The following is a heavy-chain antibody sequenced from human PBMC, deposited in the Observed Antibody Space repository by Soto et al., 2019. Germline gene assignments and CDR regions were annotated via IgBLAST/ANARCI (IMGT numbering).Heavy chain of an antibody. J-gene: IGHJ6*02. CDR1: GGSISSGGYS. CDR2: IYHSGST. V-gene: IGHV4-30-2*01. D-gene: IGHD2-2*01. CDR3: ARGPPYCSSTSCPRYYYYGMDV. Sequence: TLSLTCAVSGGSISSGGYSWSWIRQPPGKGLEWIGYIYHSGSTYYNPSLKSRVTISVDRSKNQFSLKLSSVTAADTAVYYCARGPPYCSSTSCPRYYYYGMDVWGQGTTVTVSS.